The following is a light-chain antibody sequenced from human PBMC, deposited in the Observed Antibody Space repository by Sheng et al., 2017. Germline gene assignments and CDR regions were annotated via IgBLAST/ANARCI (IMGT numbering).Light chain of an antibody. Sequence: QSALTQPASVSGSPGQPITISCTGTSSDIGGYNYVSWYQQHPGKAPKLLIYDVTERPSGVSIRFSGSKSGNTASLSISGLQAEDEGDYYCSSYTSSTTRHVVFGGGTKLTV. V-gene: IGLV2-14*03. J-gene: IGLJ2*01. CDR2: DVT. CDR1: SSDIGGYNY. CDR3: SSYTSSTTRHVV.